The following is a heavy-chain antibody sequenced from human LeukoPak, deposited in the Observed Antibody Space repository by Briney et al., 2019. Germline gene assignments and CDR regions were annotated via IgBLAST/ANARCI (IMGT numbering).Heavy chain of an antibody. J-gene: IGHJ4*02. CDR2: ISYDGSFQ. Sequence: GGSLRLSCSVSGFTFSSHAMHWVRQAPGKGLECVAYISYDGSFQYHADSVKGRFTISRDNSKNTLYLQMNSLRAEDTAVYYCARDLSGGNSAGGFDYWGQGTLVTVSS. CDR3: ARDLSGGNSAGGFDY. D-gene: IGHD4-23*01. V-gene: IGHV3-30-3*01. CDR1: GFTFSSHA.